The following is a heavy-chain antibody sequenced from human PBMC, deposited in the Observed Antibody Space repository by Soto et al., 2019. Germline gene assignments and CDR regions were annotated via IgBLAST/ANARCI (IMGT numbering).Heavy chain of an antibody. Sequence: SVKVSCKASGGTFSSYAISWVRQAPGQGLEWMGGIIPIFVTANYAQKFQGRVTITADECTSTAYMELSSLRSEDTAVYYCARDRYDSSGYYYAVFDYWGQGTLVTVSS. V-gene: IGHV1-69*13. CDR2: IIPIFVTA. J-gene: IGHJ4*02. D-gene: IGHD3-22*01. CDR3: ARDRYDSSGYYYAVFDY. CDR1: GGTFSSYA.